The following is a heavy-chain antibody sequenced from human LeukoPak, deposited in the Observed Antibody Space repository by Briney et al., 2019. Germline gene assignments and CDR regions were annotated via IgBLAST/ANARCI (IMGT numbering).Heavy chain of an antibody. J-gene: IGHJ6*03. CDR1: GDTFSSYA. Sequence: ASVKVSCKASGDTFSSYAISWVRQAPGQGLEWMGGIIPIFGTANYAQKFQGRVTITTDESTSTAYMELSSLRSEDTAVYYCATGCSGGSCASGTPYYYYMDVWGKGTTVTVSS. CDR3: ATGCSGGSCASGTPYYYYMDV. CDR2: IIPIFGTA. D-gene: IGHD2-15*01. V-gene: IGHV1-69*05.